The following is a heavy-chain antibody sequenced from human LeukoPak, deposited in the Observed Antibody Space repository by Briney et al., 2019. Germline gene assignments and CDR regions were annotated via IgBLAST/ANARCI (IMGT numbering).Heavy chain of an antibody. D-gene: IGHD3-10*01. V-gene: IGHV4-4*07. Sequence: SSETLSLTCTVSGGSISSYYWSWIRQPAGKGLEWLGRIYTSGSTNYNPSLKSRVTMSVDTSKNQFSLKLSSVTAADTAVYYCARSPLLWFGELLYYFDYWGQGTLVTVSS. CDR3: ARSPLLWFGELLYYFDY. CDR2: IYTSGST. CDR1: GGSISSYY. J-gene: IGHJ4*02.